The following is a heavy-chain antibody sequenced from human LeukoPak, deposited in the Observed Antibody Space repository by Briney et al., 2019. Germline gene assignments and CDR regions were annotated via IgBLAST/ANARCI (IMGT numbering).Heavy chain of an antibody. D-gene: IGHD2-2*02. V-gene: IGHV3-21*04. J-gene: IGHJ4*02. CDR2: ISSSSSDI. CDR1: GFTFSSYS. CDR3: AKPDCSYSDCYRPTY. Sequence: GGSLRLSCAASGFTFSSYSMNWVRQAPGKGLVWVSFISSSSSDIYYADSVKGRFTISRDNSKSTLYLQMNSLRAEDTAVYYCAKPDCSYSDCYRPTYWGQGTLVTVSS.